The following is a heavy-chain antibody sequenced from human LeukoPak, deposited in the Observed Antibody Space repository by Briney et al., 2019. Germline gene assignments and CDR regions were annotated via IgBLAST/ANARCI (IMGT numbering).Heavy chain of an antibody. CDR1: GYSFTSYW. J-gene: IGHJ4*02. D-gene: IGHD4-11*01. CDR3: ARTPYNTVTNFDY. CDR2: IYPGDSDT. Sequence: RGESLKISCKGSGYSFTSYWIGWVRQMPGKGLEWMGIIYPGDSDTRYSPSFQGQVAISADKSISTAYLQWSSLKASDTAMYYCARTPYNTVTNFDYWGQGTLVTVSS. V-gene: IGHV5-51*01.